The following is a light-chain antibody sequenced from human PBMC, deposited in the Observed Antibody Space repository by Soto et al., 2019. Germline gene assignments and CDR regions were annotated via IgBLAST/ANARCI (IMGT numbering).Light chain of an antibody. J-gene: IGKJ3*01. Sequence: EIVLTQSPATLSLSPGESATLSCRASQSVSSYLAWYQQKPGQAPRLLIYDASNRAAGIPARLSGSGSGTDFTLTISSLEPEDFAVYYCQQRSNWPPLTFGPGTKVDIK. CDR1: QSVSSY. CDR3: QQRSNWPPLT. V-gene: IGKV3-11*01. CDR2: DAS.